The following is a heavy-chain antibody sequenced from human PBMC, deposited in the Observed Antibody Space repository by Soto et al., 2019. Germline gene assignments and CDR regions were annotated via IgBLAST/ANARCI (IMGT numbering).Heavy chain of an antibody. CDR3: ARGTCSSTSCYRGHWFDP. J-gene: IGHJ5*02. CDR2: INHSGST. CDR1: GGSFSGYY. Sequence: SETLSLTCAVYGGSFSGYYLRWIRQPPGKGLEWIGEINHSGSTNYNPSLKSRVTISVDTSKNPFSLKLSSVTAADTAVYYCARGTCSSTSCYRGHWFDPWGQGTLVPVSS. V-gene: IGHV4-34*01. D-gene: IGHD2-2*02.